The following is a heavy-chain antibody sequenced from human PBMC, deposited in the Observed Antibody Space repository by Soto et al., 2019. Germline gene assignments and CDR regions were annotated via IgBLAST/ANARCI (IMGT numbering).Heavy chain of an antibody. CDR2: IWYDGSNK. CDR1: GFTFSSYG. J-gene: IGHJ4*02. D-gene: IGHD1-7*01. CDR3: ARDLELGHNDY. Sequence: PGGSLGLSCAASGFTFSSYGVHWVRQAPGKGLEWVAVIWYDGSNKYYADSVKGRFTISRDNSKNTLYLQMNSLRADDTAVYYCARDLELGHNDYWGQRTLVTVSS. V-gene: IGHV3-33*01.